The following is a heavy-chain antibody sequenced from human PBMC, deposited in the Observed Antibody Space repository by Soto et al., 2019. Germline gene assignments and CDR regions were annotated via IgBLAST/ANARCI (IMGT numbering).Heavy chain of an antibody. CDR2: ISGSGTGT. D-gene: IGHD2-21*02. CDR3: AKERTVSNHYYGMDV. Sequence: EGQLVESGGGLVQPGGSLRLSCEGSGFTFSSYALSWVRLRPGRGLEWVAWISGSGTGTNSADSVKGRFTITRDNSNTTVYLQMSSLTVEDTAVYYCAKERTVSNHYYGMDVWGQGAAVTVSS. J-gene: IGHJ6*02. V-gene: IGHV3-23*04. CDR1: GFTFSSYA.